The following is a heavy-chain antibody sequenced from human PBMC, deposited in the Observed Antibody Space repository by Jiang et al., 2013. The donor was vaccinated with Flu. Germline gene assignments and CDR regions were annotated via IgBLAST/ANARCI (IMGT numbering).Heavy chain of an antibody. V-gene: IGHV1-2*02. CDR2: IHPNSGDT. J-gene: IGHJ6*02. Sequence: SGAEVKKPGASVRVSCKASGYTFTGYYIHWVRQAPGQGLEWMGWIHPNSGDTIYAQKFQGRVTMTRDTSISTAYMELSRLRSDDTAVYYCARDRVYYDSSGYFAMDVWGQGTTVTVSS. CDR3: ARDRVYYDSSGYFAMDV. D-gene: IGHD3-22*01. CDR1: GYTFTGYY.